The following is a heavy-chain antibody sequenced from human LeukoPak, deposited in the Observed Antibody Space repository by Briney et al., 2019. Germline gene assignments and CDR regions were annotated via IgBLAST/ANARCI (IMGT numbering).Heavy chain of an antibody. D-gene: IGHD6-13*01. V-gene: IGHV4-34*01. CDR1: GGSFSGYY. CDR2: INHSGST. J-gene: IGHJ4*02. CDR3: ARKNGYSSSWYRD. Sequence: PSETLSLTCAVYGGSFSGYYWSWIRQPPGKGLEWIGEINHSGSTNYNPSLKSRVTISVDTSKNQFSLKLSSVTAADTAVYYCARKNGYSSSWYRDWGQGTLVTVSS.